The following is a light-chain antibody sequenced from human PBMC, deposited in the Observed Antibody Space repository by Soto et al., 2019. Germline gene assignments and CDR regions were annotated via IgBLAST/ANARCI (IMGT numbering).Light chain of an antibody. J-gene: IGKJ1*01. CDR2: GAS. V-gene: IGKV1-12*01. CDR1: QAVGVW. CDR3: QQYTNWPKT. Sequence: EIQMTQSPSSVSASVGDRVTITCRASQAVGVWLAWYQQKPGEAPNLLIYGASTRATGIPERFSGSGSGTEFTLTISSLQSEDFAVYYCQQYTNWPKTFGQGTKVDIK.